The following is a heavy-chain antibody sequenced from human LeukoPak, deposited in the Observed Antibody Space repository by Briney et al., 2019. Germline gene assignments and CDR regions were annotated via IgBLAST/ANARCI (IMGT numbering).Heavy chain of an antibody. D-gene: IGHD2-2*03. V-gene: IGHV3-30*04. CDR1: GFTFSSYA. CDR2: ISYDGSNK. J-gene: IGHJ4*02. Sequence: GESLRLSCAASGFTFSSYAMHWVRQAPGKGLEWVAVISYDGSNKYYADSVKGRFTISRDNSKNTLYLQMNSLRAEDTAVYYCAREGFGYCSSTSCYFDYWGQGTLVTVSS. CDR3: AREGFGYCSSTSCYFDY.